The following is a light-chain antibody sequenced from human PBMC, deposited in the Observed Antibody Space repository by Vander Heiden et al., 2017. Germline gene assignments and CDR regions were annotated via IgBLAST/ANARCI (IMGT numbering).Light chain of an antibody. CDR1: QSISSY. CDR3: QQRDSTPAT. J-gene: IGKJ5*01. Sequence: DPVTITCRASQSISSYFNWYQQKPGKAPKLLIYAASSLQSGVPSRFSGSGSGTDFTLTISRLQPEDFATYYCQQRDSTPATFGQGTRMEIK. CDR2: AAS. V-gene: IGKV1-39*01.